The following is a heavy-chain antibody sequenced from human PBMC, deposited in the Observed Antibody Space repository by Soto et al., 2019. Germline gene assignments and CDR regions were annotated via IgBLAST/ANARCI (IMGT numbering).Heavy chain of an antibody. CDR1: GDSVSSNSAA. Sequence: QVQLQQSGPGLVKPSQTLSLTCAISGDSVSSNSAACNWIRQSPSRCLEWLGRTYYRSKWYNDYEVSVKSRITINPDASKNQFSVQLNSVTPEDTAVYDCAREGCSGGSCYSEHYYYGMDAWGQGTTVTVSS. CDR2: TYYRSKWYN. J-gene: IGHJ6*02. CDR3: AREGCSGGSCYSEHYYYGMDA. V-gene: IGHV6-1*01. D-gene: IGHD2-15*01.